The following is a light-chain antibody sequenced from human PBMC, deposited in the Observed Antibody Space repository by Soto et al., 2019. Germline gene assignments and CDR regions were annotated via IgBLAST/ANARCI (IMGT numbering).Light chain of an antibody. CDR1: QSVSSSY. CDR3: QLYGSSPKYT. V-gene: IGKV3-20*01. CDR2: GAS. J-gene: IGKJ2*01. Sequence: EIVLTQSPGTLSLSPGERATLSCRASQSVSSSYLAWYQQKPGQAPRLLIYGASSSVTGIPDRFSGSGSGTDCTLTIVRLEPEDFAVYYCQLYGSSPKYTFGQGTKLEIK.